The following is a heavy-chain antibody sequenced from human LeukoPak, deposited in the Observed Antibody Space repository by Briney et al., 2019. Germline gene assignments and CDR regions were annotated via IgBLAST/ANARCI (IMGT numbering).Heavy chain of an antibody. V-gene: IGHV4-39*01. CDR1: GGSISSSSYY. J-gene: IGHJ6*03. D-gene: IGHD3-22*01. CDR2: IYYSGST. CDR3: ARQYYYDSSGYYYPVVYYMDV. Sequence: SETLSLTCTVSGGSISSSSYYWGWIRQPPGKGLEWIGSIYYSGSTYYNPSLKSRVTISVDTSKNQFSLKLSSVTAADTAVYYCARQYYYDSSGYYYPVVYYMDVWGKGTTVTISS.